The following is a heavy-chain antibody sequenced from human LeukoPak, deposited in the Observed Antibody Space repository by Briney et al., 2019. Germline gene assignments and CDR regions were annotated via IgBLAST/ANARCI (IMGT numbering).Heavy chain of an antibody. CDR3: ARARDDYGGHFDL. CDR1: GFTVSTNS. Sequence: GGSLRLSCAASGFTVSTNSMSWVRQAPGKGLEWVSFIYSDNTHYSDSVKGRFTISRDNSKNTLYLQMGSLRAEDMAVYYCARARDDYGGHFDLWGRGTLVTVSS. V-gene: IGHV3-66*02. CDR2: IYSDNT. D-gene: IGHD4-23*01. J-gene: IGHJ2*01.